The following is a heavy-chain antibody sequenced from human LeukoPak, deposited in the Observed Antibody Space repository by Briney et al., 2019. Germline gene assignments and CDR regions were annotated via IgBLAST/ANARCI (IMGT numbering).Heavy chain of an antibody. J-gene: IGHJ4*02. CDR1: GGSISSSSYY. V-gene: IGHV4-39*01. CDR3: ASNRGYSYGPFYFDY. CDR2: IYYSGST. D-gene: IGHD5-18*01. Sequence: PSETLSLTCTVSGGSISSSSYYWGWIRQPPGKGLEWIGSIYYSGSTYYNPSLKSRVTISVDTSKNQFSLKLSSVTAADTAVFYCASNRGYSYGPFYFDYWGRGTLVTVSS.